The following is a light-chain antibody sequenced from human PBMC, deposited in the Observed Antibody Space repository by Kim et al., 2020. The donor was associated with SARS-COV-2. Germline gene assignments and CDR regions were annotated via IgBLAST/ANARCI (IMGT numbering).Light chain of an antibody. CDR2: DAS. CDR3: QQSNNWPRT. Sequence: VSPGERATLSGRASQSVGSNLAWYQQKPGQAPRLLIYDASTRATGIPARFSGSGSGTEFTLTISSLQSEDFAIYYCQQSNNWPRTFGHGTKVDIK. CDR1: QSVGSN. V-gene: IGKV3-15*01. J-gene: IGKJ1*01.